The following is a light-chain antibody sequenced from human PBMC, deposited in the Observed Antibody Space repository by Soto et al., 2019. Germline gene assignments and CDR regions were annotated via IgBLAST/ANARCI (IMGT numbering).Light chain of an antibody. CDR1: QSVSSSY. Sequence: EIXLTXXXXTLSXSPGEXATLSCRASQSVSSSYLAWYQQKPGQAPRLLIYGASSRATGIPDRXXXXXXXXXXXXTISRLEPEDFAVYYCQQYGSSPVSFGQGTKVXXK. V-gene: IGKV3-20*01. J-gene: IGKJ1*01. CDR2: GAS. CDR3: QQYGSSPVS.